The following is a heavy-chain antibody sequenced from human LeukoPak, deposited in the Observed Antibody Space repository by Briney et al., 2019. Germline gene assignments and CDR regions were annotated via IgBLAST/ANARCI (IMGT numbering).Heavy chain of an antibody. J-gene: IGHJ6*04. CDR3: AGYSGYDHAPPYYGMDV. D-gene: IGHD5-12*01. Sequence: GRSLRLSCAASGFTFSSYGMHWVRQAPGKGLEWVAVISYDGSTKYYADSVKGRFTISRDNSKNTLYLQMNSLRAEDTAVYYCAGYSGYDHAPPYYGMDVWGKGTTVTVSS. CDR1: GFTFSSYG. CDR2: ISYDGSTK. V-gene: IGHV3-30*03.